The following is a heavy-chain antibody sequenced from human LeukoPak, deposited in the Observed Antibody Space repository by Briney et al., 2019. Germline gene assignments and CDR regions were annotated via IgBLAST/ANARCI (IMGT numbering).Heavy chain of an antibody. CDR1: GGSFSGYY. J-gene: IGHJ6*03. Sequence: SETQSLTCAVYGGSFSGYYWSWIRQPPGKGLEWIGEINHSGGTNYNPSLKSRVTISVDTSKNQFSLKLSSVTAADTAVYYCARQVLLWFGIHYYYYYMDVWGKGTTVTISS. CDR2: INHSGGT. D-gene: IGHD3-10*01. V-gene: IGHV4-34*01. CDR3: ARQVLLWFGIHYYYYYMDV.